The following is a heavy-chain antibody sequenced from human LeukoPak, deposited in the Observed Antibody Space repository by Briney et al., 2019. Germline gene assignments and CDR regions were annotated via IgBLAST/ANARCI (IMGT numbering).Heavy chain of an antibody. CDR3: AKDATDTIAAGALFDY. CDR2: ISWNSGSI. V-gene: IGHV3-9*03. D-gene: IGHD6-13*01. CDR1: GFTFDDYA. Sequence: GRSLRLSCAASGFTFDDYAMHWVRQAPGKGLEWVSCISWNSGSIGYADSVKGRFTISRDNAKNSLYLQMNSLRAEDMALYYCAKDATDTIAAGALFDYWGQGTLVTVSS. J-gene: IGHJ4*02.